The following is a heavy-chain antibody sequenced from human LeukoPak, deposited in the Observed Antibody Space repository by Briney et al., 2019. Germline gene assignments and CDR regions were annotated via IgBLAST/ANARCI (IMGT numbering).Heavy chain of an antibody. Sequence: GGSLSPSCAASGFPFSSVWMSWAAKPPGKGLEWVANINEDGSEKNYVDSVKGRFTISRDNAQNSLYLQMDSLRAEDTAVYYCARDEYWGQGTLVTVSS. J-gene: IGHJ4*02. CDR1: GFPFSSVW. V-gene: IGHV3-7*01. CDR2: INEDGSEK. CDR3: ARDEY.